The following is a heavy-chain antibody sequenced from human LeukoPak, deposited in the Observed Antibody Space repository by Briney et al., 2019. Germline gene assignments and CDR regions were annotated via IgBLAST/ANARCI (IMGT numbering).Heavy chain of an antibody. Sequence: PSETLSLTCAVYGGSFSGYYWSWIRQPPGKGLEWIGEINHSGSTNYNPSLKSRVTISVDTSKNQFSLKLSSVTAADTAVYYCARGLNWKYGWFDPWGQGTLVTVSS. CDR2: INHSGST. J-gene: IGHJ5*02. V-gene: IGHV4-34*01. D-gene: IGHD1-7*01. CDR3: ARGLNWKYGWFDP. CDR1: GGSFSGYY.